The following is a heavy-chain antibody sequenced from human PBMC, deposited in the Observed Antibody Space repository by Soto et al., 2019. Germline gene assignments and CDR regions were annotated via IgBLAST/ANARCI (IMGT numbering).Heavy chain of an antibody. Sequence: GASVKVSCKASGGTFSSYAISWVRQAPGQGLEWMGGIIPIFGTANYAQKFQGRVTITADESTSTAYMELSSLRSEDTAVYYCARDRSGFHWFDAWGQGTLVTVSS. D-gene: IGHD3-22*01. CDR1: GGTFSSYA. CDR3: ARDRSGFHWFDA. J-gene: IGHJ5*02. CDR2: IIPIFGTA. V-gene: IGHV1-69*13.